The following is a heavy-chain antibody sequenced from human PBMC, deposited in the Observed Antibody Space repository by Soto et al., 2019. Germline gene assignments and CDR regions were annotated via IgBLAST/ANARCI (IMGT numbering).Heavy chain of an antibody. D-gene: IGHD2-15*01. CDR2: LIPISGTA. CDR1: GAIFSNCA. Sequence: QVQLVQSGAEVKKPGSSVKVSCKTSGAIFSNCAITWVRQAPGQGLEWMGGLIPISGTAKYAQKFQGRATSTADASTKPAYMELSSLRSEHTAVYYCASGQDIVVGQCVRKARDYYYYSMDFWGQGTTVAVS. CDR3: ASGQDIVVGQCVRKARDYYYYSMDF. J-gene: IGHJ6*02. V-gene: IGHV1-69*01.